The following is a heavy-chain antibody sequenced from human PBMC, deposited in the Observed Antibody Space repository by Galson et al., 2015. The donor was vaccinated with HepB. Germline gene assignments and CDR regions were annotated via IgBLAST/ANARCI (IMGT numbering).Heavy chain of an antibody. CDR3: ARGEGELYHDSSGWPLWY. J-gene: IGHJ4*02. D-gene: IGHD3-22*01. CDR2: ISAYNGNT. V-gene: IGHV1-18*01. Sequence: SVKVSCKASGYTFTSYGISWVRQAPGQGLEWMGWISAYNGNTNYAQKLQGRVTMTTDTSTSTAYMELRSLRSDDTAVYYCARGEGELYHDSSGWPLWYWGQGTLVTVSS. CDR1: GYTFTSYG.